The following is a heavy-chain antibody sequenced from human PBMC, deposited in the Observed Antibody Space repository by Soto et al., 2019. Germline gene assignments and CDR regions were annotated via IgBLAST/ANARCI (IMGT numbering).Heavy chain of an antibody. D-gene: IGHD2-15*01. J-gene: IGHJ4*02. Sequence: ASVKVSCKASGYTFTSYYMHWVRQAPGQGLEWLEIINPSGGSTTYAQKFQGRVTMTRDTSTSTVYMELSSLRSEDTAVYYCARVYCSGGGCYGIDYWGQGTLVTVSS. V-gene: IGHV1-46*01. CDR2: INPSGGST. CDR3: ARVYCSGGGCYGIDY. CDR1: GYTFTSYY.